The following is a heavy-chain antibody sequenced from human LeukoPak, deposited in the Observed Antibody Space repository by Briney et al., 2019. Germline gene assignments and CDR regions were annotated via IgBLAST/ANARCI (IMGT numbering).Heavy chain of an antibody. J-gene: IGHJ4*02. CDR3: AKDRANWAIDD. CDR1: GFNFGNHW. Sequence: GGSLRLSCAASGFNFGNHWMDWVRKAPGQGLEWVANIKEDGTLAYYADSVRGRFSISRDNTRNSLFLQMNGLRAEDTAVYYCAKDRANWAIDDWGQGTQVTVSS. V-gene: IGHV3-7*03. CDR2: IKEDGTLA. D-gene: IGHD3-16*01.